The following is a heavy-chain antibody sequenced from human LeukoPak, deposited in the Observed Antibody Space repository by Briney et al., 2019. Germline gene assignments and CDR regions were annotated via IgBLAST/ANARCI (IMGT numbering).Heavy chain of an antibody. CDR2: ISSTSNYI. CDR1: GFTFISYT. V-gene: IGHV3-21*01. J-gene: IGHJ3*02. CDR3: ARELGAFDI. Sequence: PGGSLKLSCAASGFTFISYTMIWVGHAPGKELEWVSSISSTSNYIYYADSLKCRFTIFRDNAKNSLYLQMNSLRAEDTAVYYCARELGAFDIWGQGTMVTVSS. D-gene: IGHD7-27*01.